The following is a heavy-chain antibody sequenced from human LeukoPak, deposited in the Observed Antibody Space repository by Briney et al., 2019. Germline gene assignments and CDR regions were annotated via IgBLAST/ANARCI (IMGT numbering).Heavy chain of an antibody. V-gene: IGHV3-21*04. Sequence: GGSLRLSCVVSGFTFSNSNMNWVRQAPGKGLEWVSSISFTSSYIYYADSVTGRFTISRDNAKNTLYLQMNSLRAEDTAVYYCARRIAVAGTVDYWGQGTLVTVSS. CDR2: ISFTSSYI. D-gene: IGHD6-19*01. J-gene: IGHJ4*02. CDR3: ARRIAVAGTVDY. CDR1: GFTFSNSN.